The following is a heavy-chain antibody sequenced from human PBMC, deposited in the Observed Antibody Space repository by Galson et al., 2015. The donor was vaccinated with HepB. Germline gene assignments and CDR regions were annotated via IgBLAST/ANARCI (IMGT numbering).Heavy chain of an antibody. CDR2: ICGNGGST. V-gene: IGHV3-23*01. Sequence: SLRLSCAASGFSFSNYAMTWVRQAPGKGLEWVSTICGNGGSTYYAESVKGRFTSSRDNSKNTLYLQMNSLRAEDTAVYYCAKGGASGGSCYAQSDNWGQGTLVTVSS. CDR1: GFSFSNYA. CDR3: AKGGASGGSCYAQSDN. J-gene: IGHJ4*02. D-gene: IGHD2-15*01.